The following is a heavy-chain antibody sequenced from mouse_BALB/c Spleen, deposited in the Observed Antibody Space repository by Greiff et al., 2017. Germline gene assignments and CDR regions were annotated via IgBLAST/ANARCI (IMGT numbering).Heavy chain of an antibody. CDR2: ISYDGSN. CDR3: ARDSTTATIWYFDV. Sequence: VQLQQSGPGLVKPSQSLSLTCSVTGYSITSGYYWNWIRQFPGNKLEWMGYISYDGSNNYNPSLKNRISITRDTSKNQFFLKLNSVTTEDTATYYCARDSTTATIWYFDVWGAGTTVTVSS. V-gene: IGHV3-6*02. D-gene: IGHD1-2*01. J-gene: IGHJ1*01. CDR1: GYSITSGYY.